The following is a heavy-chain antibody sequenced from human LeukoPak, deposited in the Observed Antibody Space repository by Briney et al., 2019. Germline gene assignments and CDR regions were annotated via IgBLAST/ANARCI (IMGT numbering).Heavy chain of an antibody. CDR3: AREGVVVPAHFDY. Sequence: PGGSLRLSCAASGFTFSSYGMHWVRQAPSKGLEWVAVIWYDGSNKYYADSVKGRFTISRDNSKNSLYLQMNSLRDEDTAVYYCAREGVVVPAHFDYWGQGTLVTVSS. D-gene: IGHD2-2*01. V-gene: IGHV3-33*01. CDR2: IWYDGSNK. CDR1: GFTFSSYG. J-gene: IGHJ4*02.